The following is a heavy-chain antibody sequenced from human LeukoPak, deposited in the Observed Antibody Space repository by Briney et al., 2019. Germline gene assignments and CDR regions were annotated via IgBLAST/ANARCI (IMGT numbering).Heavy chain of an antibody. Sequence: GGSLRLSCAASGFTISSYWMSWVRQAPGKGLEWVANIKHDGSEKYYVDSVKGRFTISRDNAKNSLYLQMNSLRAEDTAVYYCARDQRYCSSSSCPWEPFDYWGQGTLVTVSS. CDR2: IKHDGSEK. V-gene: IGHV3-7*05. J-gene: IGHJ4*02. D-gene: IGHD2-2*01. CDR3: ARDQRYCSSSSCPWEPFDY. CDR1: GFTISSYW.